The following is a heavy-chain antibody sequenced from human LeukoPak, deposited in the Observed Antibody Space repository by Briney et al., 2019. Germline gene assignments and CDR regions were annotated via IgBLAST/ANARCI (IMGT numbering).Heavy chain of an antibody. CDR3: AKVKKPGIAAAGRGYFQH. J-gene: IGHJ1*01. V-gene: IGHV3-23*01. Sequence: PGGSLRLSCAASGFTFSSYAMSWVRQAPGKGLEWVSAISGSGGSTYYADSVKGRFTISRDNSKNTLYLQMNSLRAEDTAVYYCAKVKKPGIAAAGRGYFQHWGQGTLVTVSS. CDR1: GFTFSSYA. CDR2: ISGSGGST. D-gene: IGHD6-13*01.